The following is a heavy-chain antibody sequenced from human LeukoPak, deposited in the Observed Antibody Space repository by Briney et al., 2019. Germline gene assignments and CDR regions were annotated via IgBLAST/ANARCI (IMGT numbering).Heavy chain of an antibody. CDR1: GYTFTGYY. V-gene: IGHV1-2*02. CDR2: INPNSGGT. Sequence: ASVKVSCKASGYTFTGYYMHWVRQAPGQGLEWMGWINPNSGGTNYAQKFQGRVTMTRDTSISTAYMELSRLRSDDTAVYYCARTASTTVTTINFDYWGQGTLVTVSP. J-gene: IGHJ4*02. D-gene: IGHD4-17*01. CDR3: ARTASTTVTTINFDY.